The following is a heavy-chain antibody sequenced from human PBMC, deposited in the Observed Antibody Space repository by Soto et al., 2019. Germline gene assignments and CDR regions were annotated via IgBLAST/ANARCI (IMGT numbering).Heavy chain of an antibody. CDR1: GFTFSDYY. V-gene: IGHV3-11*01. Sequence: GGSLRLSCAASGFTFSDYYMSWIRQAPGKGLEWVSYISSSGSTIYYADSVKGRFTISRDNAKNSLYLQMNSLRAEDTAVYYCARDFRDYVDYFDYWGQGTLVTVSS. CDR2: ISSSGSTI. D-gene: IGHD4-17*01. CDR3: ARDFRDYVDYFDY. J-gene: IGHJ4*02.